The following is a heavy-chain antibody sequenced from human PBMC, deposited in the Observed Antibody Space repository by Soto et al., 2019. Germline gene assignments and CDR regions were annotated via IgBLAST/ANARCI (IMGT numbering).Heavy chain of an antibody. J-gene: IGHJ4*02. CDR1: GGSISSYY. Sequence: LPETLSLTCTVSGGSISSYYWSWIRQPPGKGLEWIGEINHSGSTNYNPSLKSRVTISVDTSKNQFSLKLSPVTAADTAVYYCASIWFGELLKYWGQGTLVTVSS. CDR3: ASIWFGELLKY. D-gene: IGHD3-10*01. CDR2: INHSGST. V-gene: IGHV4-34*01.